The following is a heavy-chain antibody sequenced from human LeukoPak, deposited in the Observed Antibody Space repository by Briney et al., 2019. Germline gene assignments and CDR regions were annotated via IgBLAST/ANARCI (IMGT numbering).Heavy chain of an antibody. CDR1: GGSISSGGYY. CDR2: INHSGST. V-gene: IGHV4-30-2*01. Sequence: SQTLSLTCTVSGGSISSGGYYWSWIRQPPGKGLEWIGEINHSGSTNYNPSLKSRVTISVDTSKNQFSLKLSSVTAADTAVYYCARGTYGSGSYGPLNWFDPWGQGTLVTVSS. J-gene: IGHJ5*02. CDR3: ARGTYGSGSYGPLNWFDP. D-gene: IGHD3-10*01.